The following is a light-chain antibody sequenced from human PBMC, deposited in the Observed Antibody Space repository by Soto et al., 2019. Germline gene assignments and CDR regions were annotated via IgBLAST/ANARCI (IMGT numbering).Light chain of an antibody. CDR3: NSYTTSSTYV. Sequence: QSVLTQPPSVSGSPGQSITISCTGTSTDVGGYNYVSWYQHRPGEAPKLMIFEVTKRPSGVYNRFSGSKSGNTASLTISGLQAEDEADYFCNSYTTSSTYVFGSGTKVTVL. CDR1: STDVGGYNY. CDR2: EVT. V-gene: IGLV2-14*01. J-gene: IGLJ1*01.